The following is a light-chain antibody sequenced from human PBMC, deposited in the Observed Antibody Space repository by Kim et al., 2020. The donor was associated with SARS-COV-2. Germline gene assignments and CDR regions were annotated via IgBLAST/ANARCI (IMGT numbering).Light chain of an antibody. V-gene: IGKV3-20*01. CDR1: QSVSNNY. J-gene: IGKJ5*01. Sequence: LSPGERDTLSCRATQSVSNNYLAWYQQKPGQAPRLLIYGASRRATGIPDKFSGSGSGTDFSLTISRLEPEDFAVYYCQQYGSSQAFGQGTRLEIK. CDR2: GAS. CDR3: QQYGSSQA.